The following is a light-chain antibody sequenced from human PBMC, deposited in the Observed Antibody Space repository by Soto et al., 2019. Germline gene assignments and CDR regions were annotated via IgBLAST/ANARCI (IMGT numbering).Light chain of an antibody. J-gene: IGLJ2*01. CDR1: SSNIGAGYD. V-gene: IGLV1-40*01. Sequence: QSALTQPPSVSGAPGQRVTISCTGSSSNIGAGYDVHWYQQLPGTAPKLLISGNTNRPSGVPDRFSGSKSGTSASLAITGLQAEDEADYYCQSYDTSLRNVVFGGGTKLTVL. CDR3: QSYDTSLRNVV. CDR2: GNT.